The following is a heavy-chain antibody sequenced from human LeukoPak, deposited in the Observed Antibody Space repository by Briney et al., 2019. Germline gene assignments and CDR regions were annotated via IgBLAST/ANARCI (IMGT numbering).Heavy chain of an antibody. V-gene: IGHV4-34*01. D-gene: IGHD3-3*02. Sequence: AETLSLTCAAYGGSFSGYYWSWIRLPPGKGLEWIGEINHSGSTNYNPSLKSRVTISVDTSKNQFSLKLSSVTAADTAVYYCARKRGAAALRVYYFDYWGQGTLVTVSS. CDR3: ARKRGAAALRVYYFDY. CDR1: GGSFSGYY. J-gene: IGHJ4*02. CDR2: INHSGST.